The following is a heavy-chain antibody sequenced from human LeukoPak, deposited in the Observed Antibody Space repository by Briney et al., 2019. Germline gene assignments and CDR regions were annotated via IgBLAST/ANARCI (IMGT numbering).Heavy chain of an antibody. CDR1: GFTFSSYW. D-gene: IGHD3-10*01. V-gene: IGHV3-7*01. Sequence: PGGSLRLSCAASGFTFSSYWMSWVRQAPGKGLEWVANIKQDGSEKYYVDSVKGRFTISRDNAKNSLYLQMNSLRAEDTAVYYCARDMGKLLWLGATPWYFDLWGRGTLVTVSS. J-gene: IGHJ2*01. CDR3: ARDMGKLLWLGATPWYFDL. CDR2: IKQDGSEK.